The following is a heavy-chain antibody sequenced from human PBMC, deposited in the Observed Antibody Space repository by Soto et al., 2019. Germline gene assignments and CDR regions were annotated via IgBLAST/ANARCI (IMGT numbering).Heavy chain of an antibody. J-gene: IGHJ6*02. CDR3: AKAIVRGVNSYYGMDV. CDR1: GFNFVDYA. V-gene: IGHV3-9*01. CDR2: ISWNSGSI. Sequence: SLRLSCAASGFNFVDYAMHWSRQAPGKSLEGVSGISWNSGSIGYADSVNGRFTISRDNAKNSLYLQMSSLRAEDTALYYCAKAIVRGVNSYYGMDVSSQGTLFTFTS. D-gene: IGHD3-10*02.